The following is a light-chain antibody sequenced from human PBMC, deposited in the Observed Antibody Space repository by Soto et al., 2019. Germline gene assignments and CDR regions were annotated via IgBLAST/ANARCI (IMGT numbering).Light chain of an antibody. J-gene: IGKJ2*01. V-gene: IGKV1-5*01. Sequence: DIQMTQSPSTLSASVGDRVTITCRASRSISRWSAWYQQKPGKAPKLLIYDASSLQSGVPSRFSGGGSGTELTLTISSLQPDDFATYYCQQYDSYPYTFGQGTKVDIK. CDR1: RSISRW. CDR2: DAS. CDR3: QQYDSYPYT.